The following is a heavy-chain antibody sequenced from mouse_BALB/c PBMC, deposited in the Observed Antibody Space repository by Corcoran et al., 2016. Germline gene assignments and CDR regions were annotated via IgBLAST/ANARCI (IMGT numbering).Heavy chain of an antibody. CDR2: IWWDDAK. V-gene: IGHV8-8*01. J-gene: IGHJ2*01. Sequence: VTSTDAGPGILQPSQTLSMTCSFSGFSQSTYGMGVGWIHQPSGKGLEWLAHIWWDDAKRYDPALESRLTSYKETSNSQVFLKIASVDTADTATYYCARTWDEGYVDYWGQGTTLTVSS. CDR1: GFSQSTYGMG. D-gene: IGHD4-1*01. CDR3: ARTWDEGYVDY.